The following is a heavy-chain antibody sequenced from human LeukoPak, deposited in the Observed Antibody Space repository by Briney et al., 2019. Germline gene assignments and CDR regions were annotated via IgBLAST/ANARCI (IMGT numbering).Heavy chain of an antibody. CDR1: GGSISSSSYY. CDR3: ARNKLREYDFWSGNYRYYFDY. J-gene: IGHJ4*02. Sequence: SETLSLTCTVSGGSISSSSYYWGWIRQPPGKGLEWIGSIYYSGSTYYNPSLKSRVTISVDTSKNQFSLKLSSVTAADTAVYYCARNKLREYDFWSGNYRYYFDYWGQGTLVTVSS. CDR2: IYYSGST. D-gene: IGHD3-3*01. V-gene: IGHV4-39*01.